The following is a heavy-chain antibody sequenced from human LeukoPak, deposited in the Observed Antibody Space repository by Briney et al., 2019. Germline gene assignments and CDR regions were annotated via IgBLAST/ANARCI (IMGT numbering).Heavy chain of an antibody. V-gene: IGHV3-33*08. Sequence: GGSLRLSCAASGFTFSSYWMSWVRQAPHKGLEWVAVIWSDGTNRYYADSVKGRFSIFRDDSQKRVFLQMNSLRAEDTAVYYCVRDAQRGFDYSNSLQYWGQGALVTVSS. CDR3: VRDAQRGFDYSNSLQY. J-gene: IGHJ4*02. CDR2: IWSDGTNR. D-gene: IGHD4-11*01. CDR1: GFTFSSYW.